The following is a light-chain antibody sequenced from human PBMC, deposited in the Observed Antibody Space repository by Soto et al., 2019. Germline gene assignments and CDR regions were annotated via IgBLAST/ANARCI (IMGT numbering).Light chain of an antibody. CDR2: AAS. J-gene: IGKJ2*01. V-gene: IGKV1-39*01. CDR3: QQSYSTPYT. Sequence: DIQMTKSPSSLSASVGDRVTITCRASQSISSYLNWYQQKPGKAPKLLIYAASSLQSGVPSRFSGSGSGTDFTLTISSLQPGDFATYYCQQSYSTPYTFGQGTKLEIK. CDR1: QSISSY.